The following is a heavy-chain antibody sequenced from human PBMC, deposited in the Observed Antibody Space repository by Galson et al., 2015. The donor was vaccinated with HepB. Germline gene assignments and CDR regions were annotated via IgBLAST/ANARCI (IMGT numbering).Heavy chain of an antibody. D-gene: IGHD6-13*01. V-gene: IGHV3-7*03. CDR2: IKQDGSEK. J-gene: IGHJ4*02. CDR3: ARGASSWDY. Sequence: SLRLFCAVFGIFFPNAWMSWVRQAPGKGLEWVANIKQDGSEKYYVDSVKGRFTISRDNAKNSLYLQMNSLRADDTAVYYCARGASSWDYWGQGTLVTVFS. CDR1: GIFFPNAW.